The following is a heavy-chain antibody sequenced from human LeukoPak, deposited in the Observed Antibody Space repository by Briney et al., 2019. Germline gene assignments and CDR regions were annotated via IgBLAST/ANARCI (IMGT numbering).Heavy chain of an antibody. CDR2: IYYSGSA. CDR1: GGSISSSSYY. V-gene: IGHV4-39*01. CDR3: ARHGRELLWFGELLSGGNWFDP. J-gene: IGHJ5*02. Sequence: SETLSLTCTVSGGSISSSSYYWGWIRQPPGKGLEWIGSIYYSGSAYYNPSLKSRVTISVDTSKNQFSLKLSSVTAADTAVYYCARHGRELLWFGELLSGGNWFDPWGQGTLVTVSS. D-gene: IGHD3-10*01.